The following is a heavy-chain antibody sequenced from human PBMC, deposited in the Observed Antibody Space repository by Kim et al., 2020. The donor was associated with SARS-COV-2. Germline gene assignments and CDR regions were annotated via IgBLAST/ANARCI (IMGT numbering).Heavy chain of an antibody. CDR1: GGSISSSSYY. V-gene: IGHV4-39*01. Sequence: SETLSLTCTVSGGSISSSSYYWGWIRQPPGKGLEWIGSIYYSGSTYYNPSPKSRVTISVDTSKNQFSLKLSSVTAADTAVYYCARARITMIVVVIRGAHYLDCWGQGTLVTVSS. CDR3: ARARITMIVVVIRGAHYLDC. J-gene: IGHJ4*02. D-gene: IGHD3-22*01. CDR2: IYYSGST.